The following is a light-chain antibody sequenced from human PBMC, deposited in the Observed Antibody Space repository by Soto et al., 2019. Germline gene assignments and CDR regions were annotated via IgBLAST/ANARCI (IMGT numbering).Light chain of an antibody. CDR1: QSVSNW. CDR2: DVS. V-gene: IGKV1-5*01. Sequence: DIQMTQSPSTLSASVGERVTITCRASQSVSNWLAWYQHKPGKAPKLLIYDVSSLERGVPSRFSGSGSGTEFILTISSLQPDDFATYYCQQYDSYSWPCGQGTKVEVK. CDR3: QQYDSYSWP. J-gene: IGKJ1*01.